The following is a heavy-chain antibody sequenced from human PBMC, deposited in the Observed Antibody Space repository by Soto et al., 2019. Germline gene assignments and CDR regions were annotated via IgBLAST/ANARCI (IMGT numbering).Heavy chain of an antibody. V-gene: IGHV4-59*01. D-gene: IGHD2-8*01. J-gene: IGHJ4*02. CDR1: GGSISSYY. Sequence: PSETLSLTCTVSGGSISSYYWSWIRQPPGKGLEWIGYIYYSGSTNYNPSLKSRVTISVDTSKNQFSLKLSSVTAADTAVYYCARVLSYCTNGVCWHDLSFDYWGQGTLVTVSS. CDR2: IYYSGST. CDR3: ARVLSYCTNGVCWHDLSFDY.